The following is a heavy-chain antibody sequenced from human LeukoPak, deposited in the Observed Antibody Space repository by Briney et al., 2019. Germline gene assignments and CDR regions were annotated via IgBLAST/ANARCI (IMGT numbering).Heavy chain of an antibody. Sequence: PGGSLRLSCAASGFTFDDYAVTWVRQAPGKGLEWVSSISSTGRFIYYADSVRGRFTISRDNAEKSLYLQMSSLRAEDSAVYFCARNGPSKIDYWGQGTLVTVSS. D-gene: IGHD2-8*01. CDR1: GFTFDDYA. CDR3: ARNGPSKIDY. J-gene: IGHJ4*02. V-gene: IGHV3-21*01. CDR2: ISSTGRFI.